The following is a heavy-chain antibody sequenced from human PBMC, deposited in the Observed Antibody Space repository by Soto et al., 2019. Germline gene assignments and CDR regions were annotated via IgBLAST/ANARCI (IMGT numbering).Heavy chain of an antibody. Sequence: PGESLKISCQASGYNFTNYWISWVRQMPGKGLEWLGRIDPSDSYINYSPSFQGHVTISVDKSITTAFLQWSSLKASDTAMYYCARDIVRQFDSYYYYYGMDVWGQGTTVTVSS. D-gene: IGHD2-15*01. CDR1: GYNFTNYW. CDR3: ARDIVRQFDSYYYYYGMDV. V-gene: IGHV5-10-1*01. CDR2: IDPSDSYI. J-gene: IGHJ6*02.